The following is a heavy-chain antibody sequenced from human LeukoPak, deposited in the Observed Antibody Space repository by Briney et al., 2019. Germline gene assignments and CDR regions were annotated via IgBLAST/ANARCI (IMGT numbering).Heavy chain of an antibody. Sequence: ASVKVSCKASGYTFTGYYMHWVRQRPGQGLEWMGWINPSGGSTSYAQKFQGRVTMTRDMCTSTVYMELSSLRSEDTAVYYCARAPWGSSSGSDYYYMDVWGKGTTVTVSS. CDR3: ARAPWGSSSGSDYYYMDV. J-gene: IGHJ6*03. V-gene: IGHV1-46*01. D-gene: IGHD6-6*01. CDR1: GYTFTGYY. CDR2: INPSGGST.